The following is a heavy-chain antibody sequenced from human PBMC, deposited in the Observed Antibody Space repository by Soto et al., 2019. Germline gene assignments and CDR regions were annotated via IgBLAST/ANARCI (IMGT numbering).Heavy chain of an antibody. J-gene: IGHJ3*01. CDR2: ISGSGDST. D-gene: IGHD2-15*01. CDR3: ARELGYCSGGNCYMDGAFDF. Sequence: EVQLWESGGGLVQPGGSLRLSCAASGSTFSSYAMSWVRQAPGKGLEWVSGISGSGDSTYYADSVKGRFTISRDNSKKPLYVQMNSLRDEDTAEYYCARELGYCSGGNCYMDGAFDFWGQGTMVTVSS. CDR1: GSTFSSYA. V-gene: IGHV3-23*01.